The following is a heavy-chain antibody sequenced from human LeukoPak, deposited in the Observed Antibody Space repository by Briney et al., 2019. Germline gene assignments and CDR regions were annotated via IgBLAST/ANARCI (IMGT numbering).Heavy chain of an antibody. Sequence: AETLSLTCTVSGGSVSSGNYYWSWIRQPPGKGLEWIGFMSNSGHTDSTPSLKSRVTISVDTSKNQFSLKLNSVTAADTAVYYCARVSAAGTVPDYWGQGTLVTV. D-gene: IGHD6-13*01. J-gene: IGHJ4*02. CDR3: ARVSAAGTVPDY. CDR1: GGSVSSGNYY. V-gene: IGHV4-61*01. CDR2: MSNSGHT.